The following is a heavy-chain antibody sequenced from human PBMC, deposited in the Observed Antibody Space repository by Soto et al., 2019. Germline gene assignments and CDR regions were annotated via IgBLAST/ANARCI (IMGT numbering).Heavy chain of an antibody. CDR3: AKLTQRYCSGGSRASRARTFDY. CDR2: IYYSGPT. D-gene: IGHD2-15*01. V-gene: IGHV4-31*03. CDR1: GGSISSGGYS. Sequence: QVKLQESGPGLAKPSQTLSLTCTVSGGSISSGGYSWSWIRQHPGKGLGGIGYIYYSGPTYYNPSIKGGVTLSVHTPKSQLSLKQDSVNAAETAMYSCAKLTQRYCSGGSRASRARTFDYWGQGTLVTVSS. J-gene: IGHJ4*02.